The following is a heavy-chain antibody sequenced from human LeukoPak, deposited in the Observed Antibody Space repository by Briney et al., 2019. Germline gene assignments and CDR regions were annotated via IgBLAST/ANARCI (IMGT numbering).Heavy chain of an antibody. CDR1: GYTFTSYD. Sequence: VASVKVSCKASGYTFTSYDINWVRQATGQGLEWMGWMNPNSGNTGYAQKFQGRVTMTRNTYISTAYREVSSLRSEDTDVYYCARGTRGDILTGYSPGYWGQGTLVTVSS. CDR2: MNPNSGNT. J-gene: IGHJ4*02. V-gene: IGHV1-8*01. CDR3: ARGTRGDILTGYSPGY. D-gene: IGHD3-9*01.